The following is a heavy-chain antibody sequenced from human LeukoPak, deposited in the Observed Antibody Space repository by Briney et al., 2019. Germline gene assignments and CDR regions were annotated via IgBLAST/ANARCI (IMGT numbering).Heavy chain of an antibody. D-gene: IGHD1-26*01. J-gene: IGHJ5*02. Sequence: PSETLSLTCTVSSGSMSDYYWSWIRQPPGKGLEWIGYIYNSGSTNYNPSLKNRVTISVGTSKNQFSLTLSSVTAADTAVYYCARGEGWELQNWFDPWGQGTLVTVSS. CDR3: ARGEGWELQNWFDP. CDR2: IYNSGST. V-gene: IGHV4-59*01. CDR1: SGSMSDYY.